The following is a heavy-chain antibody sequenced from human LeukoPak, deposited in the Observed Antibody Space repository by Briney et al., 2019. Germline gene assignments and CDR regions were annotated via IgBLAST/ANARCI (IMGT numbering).Heavy chain of an antibody. V-gene: IGHV1-69*04. Sequence: SVKVSCKASGGTFSSYAISWVRQAPGQGLEWMGRIIPIFGIANYAQKFQGRVTITADKSTSTAYMELSSLRSEDTAVYYCARDARYCSSTSCYIDYWGQGTLVTVSS. D-gene: IGHD2-2*02. CDR3: ARDARYCSSTSCYIDY. CDR1: GGTFSSYA. CDR2: IIPIFGIA. J-gene: IGHJ4*02.